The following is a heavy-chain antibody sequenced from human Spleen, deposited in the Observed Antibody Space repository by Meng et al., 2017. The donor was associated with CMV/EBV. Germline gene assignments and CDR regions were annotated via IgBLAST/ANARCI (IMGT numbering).Heavy chain of an antibody. CDR2: IYYSGST. CDR1: AGAITRSSSY. V-gene: IGHV4-39*06. Sequence: RLQLQLSGPGPGQLSPTLTLTCTAAAGAITRSSSYWGGSRQPPAKGREWIGSIYYSGSTYYNPSLKSRVTISVATSKNQFSLKLSSVTAADTAVYYCASNYYFDWSGEDYWGQGTLVTVSS. CDR3: ASNYYFDWSGEDY. J-gene: IGHJ4*02. D-gene: IGHD3-9*01.